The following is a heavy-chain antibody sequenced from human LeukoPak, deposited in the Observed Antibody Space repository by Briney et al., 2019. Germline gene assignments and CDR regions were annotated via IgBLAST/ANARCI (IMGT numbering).Heavy chain of an antibody. V-gene: IGHV1-18*01. CDR2: ISAYNGNT. Sequence: ASVKVSCKASGYTFSNYGITWVRQAPGQGLEWMGWISAYNGNTNYAQKFQGRVTMTTDTSTSTAYMELRNLRSDDTAVYYCARDTTYSGYDSSAQFWGQGALVTVSS. CDR3: ARDTTYSGYDSSAQF. J-gene: IGHJ4*02. D-gene: IGHD5-12*01. CDR1: GYTFSNYG.